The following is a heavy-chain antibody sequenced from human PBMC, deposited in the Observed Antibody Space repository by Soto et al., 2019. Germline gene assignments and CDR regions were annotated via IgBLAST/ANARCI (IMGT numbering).Heavy chain of an antibody. V-gene: IGHV3-30*18. CDR2: ISYDGSNK. D-gene: IGHD3-22*01. Sequence: AGGSLRLSCAASGFTFSSYGIHCVRQAPGKGLEWVALISYDGSNKYYADSVNGRFTISRDNSKNTLYLQMNSLRAEDTAMYYCAKDAPYYYDSSGYYGPSDYWGQGTLVTVSS. CDR3: AKDAPYYYDSSGYYGPSDY. J-gene: IGHJ4*02. CDR1: GFTFSSYG.